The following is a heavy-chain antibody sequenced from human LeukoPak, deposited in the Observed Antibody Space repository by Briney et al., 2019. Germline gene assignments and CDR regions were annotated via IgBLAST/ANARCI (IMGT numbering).Heavy chain of an antibody. J-gene: IGHJ6*02. CDR3: ARAHSYYDILTGYYPDGMDV. Sequence: GGSLRLSCAASGFTVSSNYMSRVRQAPGKGLEWVSVIYSGGSTYYADSVKGRFTISRDNSKNTLYLQMNSLRAEDTAVYYCARAHSYYDILTGYYPDGMDVWGQGTTVTVSS. CDR1: GFTVSSNY. CDR2: IYSGGST. D-gene: IGHD3-9*01. V-gene: IGHV3-66*01.